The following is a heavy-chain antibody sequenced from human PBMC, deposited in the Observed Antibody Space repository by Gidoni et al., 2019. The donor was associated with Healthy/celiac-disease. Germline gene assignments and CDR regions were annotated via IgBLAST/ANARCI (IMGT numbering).Heavy chain of an antibody. CDR2: ICHSGST. CDR3: ASVGYCSGSSDAFDI. J-gene: IGHJ3*02. CDR1: GVSISSSNG. Sequence: HVHLQESGPGLVKPSGTLSLTCAFSGVSISSSNGCSCVRQPPGKGLEWIEEICHSGSTNYNPSLKSRVTISVDKYKNQFSLKLSSGTAADTAVYYCASVGYCSGSSDAFDIWGQGTMVTVSS. V-gene: IGHV4-4*02. D-gene: IGHD3-10*01.